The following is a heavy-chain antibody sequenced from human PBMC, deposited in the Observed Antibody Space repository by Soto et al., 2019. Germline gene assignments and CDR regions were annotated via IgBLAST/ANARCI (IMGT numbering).Heavy chain of an antibody. D-gene: IGHD2-15*01. J-gene: IGHJ5*02. V-gene: IGHV1-24*01. CDR2: FDPEDGET. CDR1: GYTLTELS. Sequence: ASVKVSCKVSGYTLTELSMHWVRQAPGKGLEWMGGFDPEDGETIYAQKFQGRVTMTEDTSTDTAYMELSSLRSEDTAVYYCATDSHCSGGSCYSRGWFDPWGQGTLVTVSS. CDR3: ATDSHCSGGSCYSRGWFDP.